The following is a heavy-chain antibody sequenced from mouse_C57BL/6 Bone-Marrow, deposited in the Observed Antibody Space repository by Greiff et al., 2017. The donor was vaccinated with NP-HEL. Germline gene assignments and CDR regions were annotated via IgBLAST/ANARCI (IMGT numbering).Heavy chain of an antibody. J-gene: IGHJ3*01. CDR2: IDPENGDT. D-gene: IGHD2-14*01. Sequence: VHVKQSGAELVRPGASVKLSCTASGFNIKDDYMHWVKQRPEQGLEWIGWIDPENGDTEYALKFQGKATITADTSSNTAYLQLSSLTSEDTAVYYCTTDYRAYWGQGTLVTVSA. CDR3: TTDYRAY. CDR1: GFNIKDDY. V-gene: IGHV14-4*01.